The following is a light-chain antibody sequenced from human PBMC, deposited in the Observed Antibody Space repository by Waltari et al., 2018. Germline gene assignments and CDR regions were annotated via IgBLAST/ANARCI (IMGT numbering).Light chain of an antibody. CDR1: RLAYKY. CDR3: QVWDSTTYMV. J-gene: IGLJ2*01. Sequence: SYEVTQSPSVSVSPGQTARITCSGNRLAYKYVCWYQPKPGQSPVLVIYTDRKRPSGIPERFSGSNSGDTATLTISETQAVDEGDYYCQVWDSTTYMVFGGGTKLTVL. V-gene: IGLV3-1*01. CDR2: TDR.